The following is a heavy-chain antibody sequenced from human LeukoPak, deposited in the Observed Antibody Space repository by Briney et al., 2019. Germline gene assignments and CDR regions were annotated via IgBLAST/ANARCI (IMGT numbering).Heavy chain of an antibody. D-gene: IGHD6-25*01. CDR3: ARRADYSYGMDV. Sequence: SQTLSPTCVISGDSVSSNSATWNWIRQSPSRGLEWLGRTYYRSKWSNDYAASVKGRITINADTSRNQFSLQLNSVTPEDTAVYYCARRADYSYGMDVWGQGTTVTVSS. V-gene: IGHV6-1*01. CDR2: TYYRSKWSN. J-gene: IGHJ6*02. CDR1: GDSVSSNSAT.